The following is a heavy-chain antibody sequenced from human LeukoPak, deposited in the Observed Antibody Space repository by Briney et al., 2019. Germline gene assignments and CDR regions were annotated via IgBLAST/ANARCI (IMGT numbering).Heavy chain of an antibody. CDR1: GFTFSSYA. CDR3: ARATRGNYYYFDS. J-gene: IGHJ4*02. V-gene: IGHV3-23*01. CDR2: ISGSGGST. D-gene: IGHD1-26*01. Sequence: GGSLRLSCAASGFTFSSYAMSWVRQAPGKGLEWVSGISGSGGSTYNADSVKGRFTISRDNSKNTLYLQMNSLRSEDTAVYYCARATRGNYYYFDSWGQGTLVTVSS.